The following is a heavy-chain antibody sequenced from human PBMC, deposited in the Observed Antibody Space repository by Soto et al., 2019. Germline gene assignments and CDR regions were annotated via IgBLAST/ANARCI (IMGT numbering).Heavy chain of an antibody. Sequence: GSLRLSCAASGFTFGTTDMSWVRQAPGEGLEWVSTIDGSGGITYYADSVKGRFTISRDNSRNTVYLQMNSLRGDDTALYYCVKNSGWFNTWGQGTLVTVSS. CDR2: IDGSGGIT. D-gene: IGHD3-10*01. V-gene: IGHV3-23*01. J-gene: IGHJ5*02. CDR1: GFTFGTTD. CDR3: VKNSGWFNT.